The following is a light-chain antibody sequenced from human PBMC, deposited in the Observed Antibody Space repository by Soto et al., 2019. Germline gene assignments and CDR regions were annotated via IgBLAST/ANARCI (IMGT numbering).Light chain of an antibody. V-gene: IGKV1-5*03. CDR1: QTISSW. Sequence: IHMTQSPSTLSGSVGDRVTITCRASQTISSWLAWCQQKPGKAPKLLIYKASTLKSGVPSRFSGSGSGTEFTLTISSLQPDDFATYYCQHYNSYSEAFGQGTKVDIK. CDR2: KAS. CDR3: QHYNSYSEA. J-gene: IGKJ1*01.